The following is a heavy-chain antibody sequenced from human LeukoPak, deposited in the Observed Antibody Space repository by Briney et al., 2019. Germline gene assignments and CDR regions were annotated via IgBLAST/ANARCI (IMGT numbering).Heavy chain of an antibody. CDR2: IIPIFGTA. D-gene: IGHD3-16*01. Sequence: SVKVSCKASGGTFSSYAISWVRQAPGQGLEWMGRIIPIFGTANYAQKFQGRVTITTDESTSTAYMELSSLRSEDTAVYYCARAFTERWHYDYVWGSQMGYYYYYMDVWGKGTTVTVSS. V-gene: IGHV1-69*05. CDR3: ARAFTERWHYDYVWGSQMGYYYYYMDV. CDR1: GGTFSSYA. J-gene: IGHJ6*03.